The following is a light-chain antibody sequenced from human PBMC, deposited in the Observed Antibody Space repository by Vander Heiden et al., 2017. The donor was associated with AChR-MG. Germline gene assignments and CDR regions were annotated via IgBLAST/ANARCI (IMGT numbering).Light chain of an antibody. CDR1: KLGDKV. CDR3: QAWDNSVVV. V-gene: IGLV3-1*01. J-gene: IGLJ2*01. CDR2: QSD. Sequence: SYELPPPPSVSVSPGQPASTTCSGDKLGDKVASCYQQKPGQSPALIIYQSDKRPSGIPERFSGSNAGNTATLTISGTQAMDEADYYCQAWDNSVVVFGGGTSLTVL.